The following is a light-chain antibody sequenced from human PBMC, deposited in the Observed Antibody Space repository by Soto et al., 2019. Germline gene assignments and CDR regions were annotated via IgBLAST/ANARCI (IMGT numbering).Light chain of an antibody. J-gene: IGLJ2*01. CDR2: DVT. Sequence: QSALTQPASVSGSPGQSITISCTATSRDVGDYNRVSWYQQHPGKAPKLMIFDVTNRPAGVSGRFSGSKSGNTASLTISGLQAEDEADYYCSSYTISNILLFGGGTQLTVL. CDR1: SRDVGDYNR. V-gene: IGLV2-14*03. CDR3: SSYTISNILL.